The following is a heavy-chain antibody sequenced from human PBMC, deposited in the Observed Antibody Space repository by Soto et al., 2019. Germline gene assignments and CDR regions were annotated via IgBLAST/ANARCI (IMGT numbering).Heavy chain of an antibody. D-gene: IGHD2-15*01. Sequence: QVQLVESGGGVVQPGGSLRLSCTTSGFTFNTYGMYWVRQAPGKGLDWVAIIWYDGSNKYYGDSVKGRFTISRDNSKNTLYLQMNSLRAEDTALYYCARGDCTGAYCYSWPFNYGVDVWGQGTTVTVSS. CDR1: GFTFNTYG. V-gene: IGHV3-33*08. J-gene: IGHJ6*02. CDR3: ARGDCTGAYCYSWPFNYGVDV. CDR2: IWYDGSNK.